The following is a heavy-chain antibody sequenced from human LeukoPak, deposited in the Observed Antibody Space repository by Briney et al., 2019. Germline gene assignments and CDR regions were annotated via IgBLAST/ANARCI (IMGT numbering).Heavy chain of an antibody. CDR3: AKDYSGSAWYVFDY. CDR1: GFTFSSYA. D-gene: IGHD6-19*01. CDR2: ISGSGGSA. V-gene: IGHV3-23*01. J-gene: IGHJ4*02. Sequence: PGGSLRLSCAASGFTFSSYAMSWVRQAPGKGLEWVSGISGSGGSAYYAASVKGGFTISRDNSKTSLYLQMNSLRAEDTAVYYCAKDYSGSAWYVFDYWGQGTLVTVSS.